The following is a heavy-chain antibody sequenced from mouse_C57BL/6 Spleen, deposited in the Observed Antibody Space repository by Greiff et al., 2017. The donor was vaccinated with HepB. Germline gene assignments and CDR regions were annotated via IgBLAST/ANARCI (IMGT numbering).Heavy chain of an antibody. D-gene: IGHD1-1*01. CDR1: GYTFTDYE. J-gene: IGHJ1*03. Sequence: QVQLQQSGAELVRPGASVTLSCKASGYTFTDYEMHWVKQTPVHGLEWIGAIDPETGGTAYNQKFKGKAILTADKSSSTAYMELRSLTSEDSAVYYCTRKGDYGSSLYWYFDVWGTGTTVTVSS. CDR3: TRKGDYGSSLYWYFDV. V-gene: IGHV1-15*01. CDR2: IDPETGGT.